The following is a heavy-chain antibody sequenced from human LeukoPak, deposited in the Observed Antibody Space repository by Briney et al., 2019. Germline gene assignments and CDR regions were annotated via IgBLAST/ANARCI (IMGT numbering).Heavy chain of an antibody. J-gene: IGHJ4*02. D-gene: IGHD2-8*02. CDR3: ARDRRYFDTGGLGGPDY. CDR2: ISYDGSNK. CDR1: GFTFSSYA. Sequence: PGGSLRLSCAASGFTFSSYAMHWVRQAPGKGLEWVAVISYDGSNKYYADSVKGRFTISRDNSKNTLYLQMNNLRAEDTAVYYCARDRRYFDTGGLGGPDYWGQGTLVTVSS. V-gene: IGHV3-30-3*01.